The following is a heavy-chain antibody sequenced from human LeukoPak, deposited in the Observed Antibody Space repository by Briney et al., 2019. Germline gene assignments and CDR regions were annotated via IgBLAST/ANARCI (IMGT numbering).Heavy chain of an antibody. CDR3: AREEGSSGWWAQYH. J-gene: IGHJ5*02. CDR1: GGSIVSSDW. Sequence: SETLSLTCAVSGGSIVSSDWWSWVRQPPGTGLEWIGEIYHSGITNYNPSLKSRLTISVDKSKNQFSLMLTSVTAADTAVYYCAREEGSSGWWAQYHWGQGTLVTVSS. CDR2: IYHSGIT. D-gene: IGHD6-19*01. V-gene: IGHV4-4*02.